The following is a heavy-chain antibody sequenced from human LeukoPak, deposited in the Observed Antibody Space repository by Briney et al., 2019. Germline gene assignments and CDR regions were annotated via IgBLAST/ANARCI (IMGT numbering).Heavy chain of an antibody. J-gene: IGHJ5*02. CDR1: GYTFTGYY. Sequence: ASVKVSCKASGYTFTGYYMHWVRQAPGQGLEWMGWINPNSGGTNYAQKFQGRVTMTGDTSISTAYIELSRLRSDDTAVYYCATSIAAAGTGWFDPWGQGTLVTVSS. CDR2: INPNSGGT. D-gene: IGHD6-13*01. CDR3: ATSIAAAGTGWFDP. V-gene: IGHV1-2*02.